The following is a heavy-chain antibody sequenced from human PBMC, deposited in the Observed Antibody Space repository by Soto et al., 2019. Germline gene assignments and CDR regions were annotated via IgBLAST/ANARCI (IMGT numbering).Heavy chain of an antibody. V-gene: IGHV3-11*06. J-gene: IGHJ4*01. CDR2: ISGASTYT. D-gene: IGHD3-9*01. Sequence: PGGSLRLSCAASGFTLTDYYMNWIRQSPGKGLEWISYISGASTYTDYADSVRGRFTISRDNSKNSLYLQMYNLRADDTALYFCARGRYFDWSPLYAHWGHGTLVTVSP. CDR1: GFTLTDYY. CDR3: ARGRYFDWSPLYAH.